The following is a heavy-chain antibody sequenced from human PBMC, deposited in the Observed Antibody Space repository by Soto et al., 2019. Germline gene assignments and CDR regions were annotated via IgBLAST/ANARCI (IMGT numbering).Heavy chain of an antibody. D-gene: IGHD2-15*01. CDR1: GYTLTSYY. V-gene: IGHV1-46*03. Sequence: ASVKVSCKASGYTLTSYYMHWVRQAPGQGLECMGIINPSGGSTNYAQKFQGRVTMTRDTSTSTVYMELSSLRSEDTAVYYCARGPPGYCSAGSCYGANYYYGMDVWGQGTTVTVSS. CDR3: ARGPPGYCSAGSCYGANYYYGMDV. CDR2: INPSGGST. J-gene: IGHJ6*02.